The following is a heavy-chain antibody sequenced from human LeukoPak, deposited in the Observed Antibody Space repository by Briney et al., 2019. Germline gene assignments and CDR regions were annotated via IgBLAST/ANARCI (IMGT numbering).Heavy chain of an antibody. CDR2: IYSGGST. Sequence: GGSLRLSCAASGFTVSSNYMSWVRQAPGKGLEWVSVIYSGGSTYYADSVKGRFTISRDNSKNTLYLQMNSLRAEDTAVYYCARSRGPYYYDSSGTPGHFDCWGQGTLVTVSS. CDR1: GFTVSSNY. CDR3: ARSRGPYYYDSSGTPGHFDC. V-gene: IGHV3-53*01. J-gene: IGHJ4*02. D-gene: IGHD3-22*01.